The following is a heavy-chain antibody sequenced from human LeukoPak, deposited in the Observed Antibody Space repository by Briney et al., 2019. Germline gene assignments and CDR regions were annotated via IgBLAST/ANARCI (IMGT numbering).Heavy chain of an antibody. J-gene: IGHJ4*02. Sequence: SVKVSCKASGGTFSSYAISWVRQAPGQGLEWMGGIIPIFGTANYAQKFQGRVTITADESTSTAYMELSSLRSDDTAVYYCARDRREYIAAAGPPDFDYWGQGTLVAVSS. D-gene: IGHD6-13*01. CDR2: IIPIFGTA. CDR3: ARDRREYIAAAGPPDFDY. V-gene: IGHV1-69*13. CDR1: GGTFSSYA.